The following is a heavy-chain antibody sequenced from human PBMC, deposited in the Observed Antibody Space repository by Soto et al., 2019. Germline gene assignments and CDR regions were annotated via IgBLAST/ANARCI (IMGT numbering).Heavy chain of an antibody. CDR3: AREMGYCTTTSCHAGPLYYYMDV. J-gene: IGHJ6*03. CDR2: VYNSGST. V-gene: IGHV4-59*01. Sequence: SETLSLTCTVSGGSISSYHWSWIRQPPGKGLEWIGEVYNSGSTNYNPSLKNRVTISADTSKNHLSLSLSSVTAADTAVYFCAREMGYCTTTSCHAGPLYYYMDVWGKGTTVNVSS. CDR1: GGSISSYH. D-gene: IGHD2-2*01.